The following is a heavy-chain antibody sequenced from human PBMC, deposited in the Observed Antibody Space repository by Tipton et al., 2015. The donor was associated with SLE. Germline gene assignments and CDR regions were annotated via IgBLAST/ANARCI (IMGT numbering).Heavy chain of an antibody. Sequence: QSGPEVKKPGASVKVSCKASGYTFTSYGISWVRQAPGQGLEWMGGIIPIFGTANYAQKFQGRVTVTADESTSTAYMELSSLRSEDTAVYYCARGYSSSWPFDYWGQGTLVTVSS. CDR1: GYTFTSYG. CDR2: IIPIFGTA. J-gene: IGHJ4*02. CDR3: ARGYSSSWPFDY. V-gene: IGHV1-69*13. D-gene: IGHD6-13*01.